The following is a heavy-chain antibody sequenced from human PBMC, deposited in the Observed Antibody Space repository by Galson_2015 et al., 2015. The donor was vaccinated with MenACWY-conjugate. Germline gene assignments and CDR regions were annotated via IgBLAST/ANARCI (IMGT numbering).Heavy chain of an antibody. D-gene: IGHD3-16*01. CDR2: INIDGSGT. CDR3: ARSYVPGSDRKNYYMDV. J-gene: IGHJ6*03. CDR1: GFTFSSYW. V-gene: IGHV3-74*01. Sequence: SLRLSCAASGFTFSSYWMHWVRQAPGKGLVWVSRINIDGSGTGYADSVKGRFTISRDNAKNTLYLQMNSLRAEDTAVYYCARSYVPGSDRKNYYMDVWGRGTTVTVSS.